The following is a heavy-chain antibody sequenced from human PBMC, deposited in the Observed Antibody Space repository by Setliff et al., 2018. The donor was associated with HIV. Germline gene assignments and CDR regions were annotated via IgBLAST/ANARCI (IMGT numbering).Heavy chain of an antibody. CDR3: ARDAARRAAADTPVWFDP. J-gene: IGHJ5*02. V-gene: IGHV1-69*13. D-gene: IGHD6-13*01. Sequence: SVKVSCKASGGTFSSYAISWVRQAPGQGLEWMGGIIPIFDTANYAQKFQGRVTITADESTSTAYMELSSLRSDDTAVYYCARDAARRAAADTPVWFDPWGQGTLVTVSS. CDR1: GGTFSSYA. CDR2: IIPIFDTA.